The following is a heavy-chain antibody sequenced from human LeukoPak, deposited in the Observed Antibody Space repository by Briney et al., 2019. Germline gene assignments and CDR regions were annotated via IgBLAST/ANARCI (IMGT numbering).Heavy chain of an antibody. V-gene: IGHV3-7*04. CDR2: IKQDGREK. CDR1: GFTFSRHW. D-gene: IGHD3-10*01. Sequence: PGGSLRLSCAASGFTFSRHWMSWVRQAPGKGLEWVANIKQDGREKFYVDSVKGRFTISRDDAKNSLYLQMNSLRAEDTAAYYCARALFDEDYWGQGTLVTVSS. J-gene: IGHJ4*02. CDR3: ARALFDEDY.